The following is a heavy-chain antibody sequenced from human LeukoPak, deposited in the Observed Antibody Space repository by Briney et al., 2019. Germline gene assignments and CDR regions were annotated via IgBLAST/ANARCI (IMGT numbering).Heavy chain of an antibody. CDR3: ASQGQWLSL. J-gene: IGHJ4*02. CDR2: MNPNSGNT. D-gene: IGHD6-19*01. CDR1: GYTFTSYD. V-gene: IGHV1-8*01. Sequence: GASVTVSCKASGYTFTSYDINWVRQATGQGREWMGWMNPNSGNTDYAQKFQGRVTMTRNTSISTAYMELSSLRSEDTAVYYCASQGQWLSLWGQGTLVTVSS.